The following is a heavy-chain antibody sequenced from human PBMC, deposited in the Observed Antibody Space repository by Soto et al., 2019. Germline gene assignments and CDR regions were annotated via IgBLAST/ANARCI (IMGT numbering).Heavy chain of an antibody. D-gene: IGHD1-7*01. Sequence: EVQLVQSGAEVKKPGESLKISCEGSGYSFNTYWIGWVRQMPGKGLEWMGIIYPADSDVRYSPSFQGQVTISADKSISTAYLQGSSLKASDTAMYYCARHDDGNYYFDLWGRGTLVTVSS. CDR3: ARHDDGNYYFDL. J-gene: IGHJ2*01. V-gene: IGHV5-51*01. CDR1: GYSFNTYW. CDR2: IYPADSDV.